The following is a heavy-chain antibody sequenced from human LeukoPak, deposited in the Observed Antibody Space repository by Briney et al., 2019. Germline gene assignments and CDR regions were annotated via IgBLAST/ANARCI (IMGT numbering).Heavy chain of an antibody. CDR3: ATWGIVAPSTEPPFDK. V-gene: IGHV4-30-4*07. Sequence: PSETLSLTCAVSGVSINNGGYSWSWIRQPPGKGLDWIGYISYSGSTHYNPSLKSRVGISVDTSTNQFSLKLRSVTAADTAVYFCATWGIVAPSTEPPFDKWGQGTLVTVSS. J-gene: IGHJ4*02. CDR2: ISYSGST. D-gene: IGHD2/OR15-2a*01. CDR1: GVSINNGGYS.